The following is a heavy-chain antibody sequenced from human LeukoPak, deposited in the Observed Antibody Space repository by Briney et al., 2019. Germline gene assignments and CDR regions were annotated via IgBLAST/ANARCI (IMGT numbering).Heavy chain of an antibody. CDR3: ARDQYSSSWYNWFDP. D-gene: IGHD6-13*01. CDR1: GGSFSGYY. V-gene: IGHV4-34*01. Sequence: SETLSLTCAVYGGSFSGYYWSWIRQPPGKGLEWIGEINHSGSTNYNPSLKSRVTISVDTSKNQFSLKLSSVTAADTAVYYCARDQYSSSWYNWFDPWGQGTLVTVSS. J-gene: IGHJ5*02. CDR2: INHSGST.